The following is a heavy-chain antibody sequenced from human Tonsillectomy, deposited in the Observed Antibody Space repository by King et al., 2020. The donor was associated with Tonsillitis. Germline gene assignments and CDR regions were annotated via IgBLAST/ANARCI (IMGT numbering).Heavy chain of an antibody. Sequence: VQLVESGGGVVQPGRSLRLSCAASGFTFSSYGMNWVRQAPGKVLEWVAVIWYDGSKKYYADSAKGRFTISRDNSKNTLYLQMNSLRAEDTAVYYCARDLAPYYWGQGTLVTVSS. V-gene: IGHV3-33*01. CDR3: ARDLAPYY. D-gene: IGHD3-16*01. CDR1: GFTFSSYG. J-gene: IGHJ4*02. CDR2: IWYDGSKK.